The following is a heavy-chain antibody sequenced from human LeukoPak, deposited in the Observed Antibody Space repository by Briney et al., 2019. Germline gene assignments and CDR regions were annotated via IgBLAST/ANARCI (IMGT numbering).Heavy chain of an antibody. V-gene: IGHV3-21*01. Sequence: GGSLRLSCAASGFTFSSYSMNWVPQAPGKGLEWVSSISSSISDIYYADSVQGRFIISRDNAKNSLYLQMNSLRAEDTAVYYCARGPLIAADLSDYWGQGTLVTVSS. CDR3: ARGPLIAADLSDY. D-gene: IGHD6-13*01. J-gene: IGHJ4*02. CDR2: ISSSISDI. CDR1: GFTFSSYS.